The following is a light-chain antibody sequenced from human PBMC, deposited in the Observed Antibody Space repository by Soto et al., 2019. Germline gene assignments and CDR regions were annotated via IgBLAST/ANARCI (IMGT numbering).Light chain of an antibody. CDR2: GAS. CDR3: QQYGSSQIT. J-gene: IGKJ5*01. V-gene: IGKV3-20*01. Sequence: EIVLTQSPGTLSLSPGERATLSCRASQGVRSNYLAWYQQKPGQAPRLLIYGASSRATGIPDRFSGSGSGTDFTLTISRLEPEDFAVYYCQQYGSSQITFGQGTRLEIK. CDR1: QGVRSNY.